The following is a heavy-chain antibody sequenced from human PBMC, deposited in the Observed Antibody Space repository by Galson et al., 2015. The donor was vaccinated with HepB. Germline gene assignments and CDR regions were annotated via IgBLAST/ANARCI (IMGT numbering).Heavy chain of an antibody. V-gene: IGHV3-30*18. CDR1: GFTFSSYG. J-gene: IGHJ4*02. CDR2: ISYDGSNK. Sequence: SLRLSCAASGFTFSSYGMHWVRQAPGKGLEWVAVISYDGSNKYYADSVKGRFTISRDNSKNTLYLQMNSLRAEDTAVYYCAKDRSAVVPAATAADFYFDYWGQGTLVTVSS. D-gene: IGHD2-2*01. CDR3: AKDRSAVVPAATAADFYFDY.